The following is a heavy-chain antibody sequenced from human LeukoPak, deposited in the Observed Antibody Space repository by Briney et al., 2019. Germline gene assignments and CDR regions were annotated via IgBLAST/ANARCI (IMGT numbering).Heavy chain of an antibody. Sequence: GASVKVSCKASGYTFTSYGISWARQAPGQGLEWMGWISAYNGNTNYAQKLQGRVTMTTDTSTSTAYMELRSLRSDDTAVYYCARDPYREMTTVVGGDYWGQGTLVTVSS. CDR2: ISAYNGNT. J-gene: IGHJ4*02. V-gene: IGHV1-18*01. CDR3: ARDPYREMTTVVGGDY. CDR1: GYTFTSYG. D-gene: IGHD4-23*01.